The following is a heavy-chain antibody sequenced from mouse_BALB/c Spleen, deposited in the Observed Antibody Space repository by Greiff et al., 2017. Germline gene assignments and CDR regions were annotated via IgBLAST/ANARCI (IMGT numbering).Heavy chain of an antibody. V-gene: IGHV1S81*02. CDR1: GYTFTSYY. CDR2: INPSNGGS. Sequence: QVQLQQSGAELVKPGASVKLSCKASGYTFTSYYMYWVKQWPGQGLEWIGEINPSNGGSNFNEKFKSKATLTVDKSSSTAYMQLSSLTSEDSAVYYCTRNGFSSYYGSSYGYFDYWGQGTTLTVSS. J-gene: IGHJ2*01. CDR3: TRNGFSSYYGSSYGYFDY. D-gene: IGHD1-1*01.